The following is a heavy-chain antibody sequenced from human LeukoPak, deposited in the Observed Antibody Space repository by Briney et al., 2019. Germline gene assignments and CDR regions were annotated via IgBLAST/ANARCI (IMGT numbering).Heavy chain of an antibody. CDR1: GGSISSGGYS. J-gene: IGHJ4*02. D-gene: IGHD6-13*01. CDR3: ARSIAAAGTGYFDY. Sequence: PSETLSLTCAVSGGSISSGGYSWSWIRQPPGKGLEWIGYIYHSGSTYYNPSLKSRVTISVDRSKNQFSLKLSSVTAADTAVYYCARSIAAAGTGYFDYWGQGTLVTVSS. CDR2: IYHSGST. V-gene: IGHV4-30-2*01.